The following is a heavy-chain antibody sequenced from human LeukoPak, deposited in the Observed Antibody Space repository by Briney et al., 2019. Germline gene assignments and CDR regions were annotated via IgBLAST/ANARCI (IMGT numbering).Heavy chain of an antibody. CDR2: ISVYNDNT. Sequence: GASVKVSCKASGYTFTSYGISWVRQAPGQGLEWMGWISVYNDNTNYAQKLQGRVTMTTDTSTSTAYMELRSLRSDDTAVYYCARTPYSGSYYDPYYFDYWGQGTLVTVSS. CDR3: ARTPYSGSYYDPYYFDY. J-gene: IGHJ4*02. V-gene: IGHV1-18*01. D-gene: IGHD1-26*01. CDR1: GYTFTSYG.